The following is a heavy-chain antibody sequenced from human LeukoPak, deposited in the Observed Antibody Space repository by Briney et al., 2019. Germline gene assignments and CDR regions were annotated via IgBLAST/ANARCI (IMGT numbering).Heavy chain of an antibody. D-gene: IGHD2-2*02. V-gene: IGHV4-39*01. CDR2: IYYSGST. J-gene: IGHJ5*02. Sequence: SETLSLTCTVSGGSISSSSYYWGWIRQPPGKGLEWIGSIYYSGSTYYNPPLKSRVTISVDTSKNQFSLKLSSVTAADTAVYYCAAETRVVVVPAAIRGNWFDPWGQGTLVTVSS. CDR3: AAETRVVVVPAAIRGNWFDP. CDR1: GGSISSSSYY.